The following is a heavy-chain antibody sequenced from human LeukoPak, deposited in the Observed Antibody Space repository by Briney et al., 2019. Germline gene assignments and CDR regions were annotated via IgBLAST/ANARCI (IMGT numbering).Heavy chain of an antibody. V-gene: IGHV3-21*04. CDR3: AKGQEVLPLGSSSFFDY. Sequence: GGSLRLSCAASGFTFSSYAMSWVRQAPGKGLEWVSSISSSSSYIYDADSVKGRFTISRDNAENSLYLQMNSLRAEDTAVYYCAKGQEVLPLGSSSFFDYWGQGTLVTVSS. CDR2: ISSSSSYI. J-gene: IGHJ4*02. CDR1: GFTFSSYA. D-gene: IGHD6-6*01.